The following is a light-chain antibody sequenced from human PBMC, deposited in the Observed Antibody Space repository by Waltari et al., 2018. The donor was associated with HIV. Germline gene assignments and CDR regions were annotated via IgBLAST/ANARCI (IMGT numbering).Light chain of an antibody. CDR1: NGDVGGYNY. CDR2: EVT. CDR3: GSYAGSNTLE. V-gene: IGLV2-14*01. Sequence: QSALTQPASVSGSPGQSITISCTGSNGDVGGYNYVSWYQRHPGHAPKLIIYEVTNRPSGVSNRFSGSKSGNTASLTISGLQAEDEADYFCGSYAGSNTLEFGGGTKLTVL. J-gene: IGLJ2*01.